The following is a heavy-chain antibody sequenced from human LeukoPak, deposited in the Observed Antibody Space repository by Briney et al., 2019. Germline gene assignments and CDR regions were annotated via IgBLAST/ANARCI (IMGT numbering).Heavy chain of an antibody. CDR2: SIPIFGIA. CDR3: ARREDGFDY. V-gene: IGHV1-69*04. J-gene: IGHJ4*02. Sequence: ASVKVSCKASGGTFSSYAISWVRQAPGQGLEWMGRSIPIFGIANYAQKFQGRVTITADKSTSTAYMELSSLRSEDTAVYYCARREDGFDYWGQGTLVTVSS. CDR1: GGTFSSYA.